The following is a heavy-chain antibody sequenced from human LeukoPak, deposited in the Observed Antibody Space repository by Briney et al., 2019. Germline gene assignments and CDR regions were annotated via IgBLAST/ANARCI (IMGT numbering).Heavy chain of an antibody. CDR1: GGSISSGGYS. Sequence: SETLSLTCAVSGGSISSGGYSWSWIRQPPGKGLEWIGYIYHSGSTYCNPPLKSRVTISVDRSKNQFSLKLSSVTAADTAVYYCARTSIAARRANAFDIWGQGTVVTVSS. CDR2: IYHSGST. D-gene: IGHD6-6*01. CDR3: ARTSIAARRANAFDI. J-gene: IGHJ3*02. V-gene: IGHV4-30-2*01.